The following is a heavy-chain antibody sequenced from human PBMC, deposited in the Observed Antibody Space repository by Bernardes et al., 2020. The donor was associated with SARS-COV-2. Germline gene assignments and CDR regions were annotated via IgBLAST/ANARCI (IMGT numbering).Heavy chain of an antibody. CDR2: IYHSGST. D-gene: IGHD2-8*01. J-gene: IGHJ6*02. CDR1: GGSIKYYY. Sequence: SETLSLTCTVSGGSIKYYYWSWIRQTPGKGLEWIGYIYHSGSTNYNPSLKRRVTISVDTSKNQFSLQLSSVTAADTAVYYCARHGKYCTNGVCQTYYYYALDVWGQGTTVTVSS. V-gene: IGHV4-59*08. CDR3: ARHGKYCTNGVCQTYYYYALDV.